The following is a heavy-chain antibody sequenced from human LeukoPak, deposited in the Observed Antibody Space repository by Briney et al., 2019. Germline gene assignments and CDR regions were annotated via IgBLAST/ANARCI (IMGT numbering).Heavy chain of an antibody. CDR1: GGPFSGYY. D-gene: IGHD3-3*01. Sequence: PSETLSLTCAVYGGPFSGYYWSWIRQPPGKGLEWIGEINHSGSTNYNPSLKSRVTISVDTSKNQFSLKLSSVTAADTAVYYCARGIYDFWSGYYYYFDYWGQGTLVTVSS. V-gene: IGHV4-34*01. CDR2: INHSGST. J-gene: IGHJ4*02. CDR3: ARGIYDFWSGYYYYFDY.